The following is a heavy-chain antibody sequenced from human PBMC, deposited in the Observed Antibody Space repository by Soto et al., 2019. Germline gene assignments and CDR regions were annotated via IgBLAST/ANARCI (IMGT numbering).Heavy chain of an antibody. V-gene: IGHV4-59*01. Sequence: SETLSLTCTVSGGSISSYYWSWIRQPPGKGLEWIGYIYYSGSTNYNPSLKSRVTISVDTSKNQFSLKLSSVTAADTAVYYCARTIAVADTGWYDPWGQGTLVTVSS. CDR1: GGSISSYY. CDR2: IYYSGST. CDR3: ARTIAVADTGWYDP. D-gene: IGHD6-19*01. J-gene: IGHJ5*02.